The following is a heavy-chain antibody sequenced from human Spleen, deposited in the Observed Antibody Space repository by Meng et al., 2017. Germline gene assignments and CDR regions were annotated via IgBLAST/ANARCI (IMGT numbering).Heavy chain of an antibody. CDR1: GYTFTGYY. V-gene: IGHV1-2*06. CDR3: ARDHVDTAIEYGMDV. J-gene: IGHJ6*02. D-gene: IGHD5-18*01. CDR2: INPNSGGT. Sequence: ASVKVSCKASGYTFTGYYMHWVRQAPGQGLEWMGRINPNSGGTNYAQKFQGRVTMTRDTSISTAYMELSRLRSDDTAVYYCARDHVDTAIEYGMDVWGQGTTVTVSS.